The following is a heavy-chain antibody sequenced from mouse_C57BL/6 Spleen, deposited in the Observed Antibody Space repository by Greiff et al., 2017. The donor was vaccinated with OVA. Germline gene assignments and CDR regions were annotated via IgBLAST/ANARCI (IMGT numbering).Heavy chain of an antibody. V-gene: IGHV3-1*01. Sequence: VQLQQSGPGMVKPSQSLSLTCTVTGYSITSGYDWHCIRHFPGNKLEWMGYISYSGSTNYNPPLKSRISITHDTTKNHFFLKLNSVTTEDTAAYYCARRGYDYLFAYWGQGTLVTVSA. CDR2: ISYSGST. D-gene: IGHD2-4*01. CDR3: ARRGYDYLFAY. CDR1: GYSITSGYD. J-gene: IGHJ3*01.